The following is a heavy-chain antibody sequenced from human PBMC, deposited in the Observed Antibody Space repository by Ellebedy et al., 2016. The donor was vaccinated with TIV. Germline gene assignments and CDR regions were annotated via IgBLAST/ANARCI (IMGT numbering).Heavy chain of an antibody. D-gene: IGHD1-14*01. J-gene: IGHJ4*02. V-gene: IGHV3-33*06. CDR2: IWYDGSNK. Sequence: PGGSLRLSCAASGFTFSSYGMHWVRQAPGKGLEWVAVIWYDGSNKYYADSVRGRFTLSRDNSTNTLSLQMYNLRAEETGVYYCAKEAAPTGIPYFDYWGQGSQVTVSP. CDR3: AKEAAPTGIPYFDY. CDR1: GFTFSSYG.